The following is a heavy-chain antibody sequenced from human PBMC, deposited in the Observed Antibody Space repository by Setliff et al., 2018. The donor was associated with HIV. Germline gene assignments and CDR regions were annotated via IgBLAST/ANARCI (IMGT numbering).Heavy chain of an antibody. V-gene: IGHV4-31*03. Sequence: ASETLSLTCTVSGASITSGYYWSWVRQRPGRGLEWIGHIYYRGDTYYSPSLKSRLAISVDTSKMQFSLTLTSMTAADTAVYYCARVRTGDRSFDFWGQGTQVTVSS. J-gene: IGHJ4*02. D-gene: IGHD1-1*01. CDR1: GASITSGYY. CDR3: ARVRTGDRSFDF. CDR2: IYYRGDT.